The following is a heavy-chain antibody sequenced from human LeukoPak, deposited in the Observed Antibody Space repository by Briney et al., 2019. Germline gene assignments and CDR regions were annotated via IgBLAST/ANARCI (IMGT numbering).Heavy chain of an antibody. J-gene: IGHJ4*02. Sequence: GGSLRLSCAASGFTFSSYWMSWVRQAPGKGLEWVAKIKQDGSGKYYVDSVKGRFTISRDNAENSLYLQMNSLRVEDTALYYCARSDFWSGYRRGYFDYWGQGTLVTVSS. D-gene: IGHD3-3*01. CDR2: IKQDGSGK. V-gene: IGHV3-7*05. CDR3: ARSDFWSGYRRGYFDY. CDR1: GFTFSSYW.